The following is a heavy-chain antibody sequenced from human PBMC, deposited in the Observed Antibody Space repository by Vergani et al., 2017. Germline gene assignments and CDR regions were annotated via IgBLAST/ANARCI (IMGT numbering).Heavy chain of an antibody. CDR3: ARVGGGGYSYGLKNPNGRYFDY. J-gene: IGHJ4*02. CDR1: GGSISSYY. Sequence: QVQLQESGPGLVKPSETLSLTCTVSGGSISSYYWSWIRQPPGKGLEWIGSIYYSGRTTYNPSLQSRVTISVDPSKNQFSLKLSCVTAADTAVYYCARVGGGGYSYGLKNPNGRYFDYWGQGTLVTVSS. D-gene: IGHD5-18*01. V-gene: IGHV4-59*01. CDR2: IYYSGRT.